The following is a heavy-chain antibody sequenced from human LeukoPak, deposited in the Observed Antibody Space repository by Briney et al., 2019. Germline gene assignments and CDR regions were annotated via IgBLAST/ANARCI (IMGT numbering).Heavy chain of an antibody. V-gene: IGHV4-59*08. D-gene: IGHD1-26*01. CDR3: ARHKGRGSYSKSAEIDY. CDR2: IYYSGST. CDR1: GYSIISGSY. J-gene: IGHJ4*02. Sequence: PSETLSLTCTVSGYSIISGSYWAWIRQPPGKGLEWIGYIYYSGSTNYNPSLKSRVTISVDTSKNQFSLKLSSVTAADTAVYYCARHKGRGSYSKSAEIDYWGQGTLVTVSS.